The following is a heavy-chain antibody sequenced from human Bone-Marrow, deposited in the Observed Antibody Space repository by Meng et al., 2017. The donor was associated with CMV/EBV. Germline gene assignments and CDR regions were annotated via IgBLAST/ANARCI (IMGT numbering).Heavy chain of an antibody. V-gene: IGHV4-34*01. CDR3: ASGIVVVNYYYGMDV. CDR1: GGSFSGYY. D-gene: IGHD3-22*01. CDR2: INHSGST. Sequence: GSLRLSCAVYGGSFSGYYWSWIRQPPGKGLEWIGEINHSGSTNYNPSLKSRVTISVDTSKTQFSLKLSSVTAADTAVYYCASGIVVVNYYYGMDVWGQGTTVTVSS. J-gene: IGHJ6*02.